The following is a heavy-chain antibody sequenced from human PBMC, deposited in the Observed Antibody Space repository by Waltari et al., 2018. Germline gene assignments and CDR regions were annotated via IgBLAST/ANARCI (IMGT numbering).Heavy chain of an antibody. D-gene: IGHD7-27*01. J-gene: IGHJ4*02. Sequence: QVQLVESGGGLVKPEGSLRLSCAASGFNLRDYHMSWVGQTPGNGLEWISYIRNDDNREYYADSVKGRFTISRDNAKNSLYLQMNSLRVEDTAVYYCVRVNWGPDYWGQGTLVTVSA. CDR2: IRNDDNRE. CDR1: GFNLRDYH. CDR3: VRVNWGPDY. V-gene: IGHV3-11*01.